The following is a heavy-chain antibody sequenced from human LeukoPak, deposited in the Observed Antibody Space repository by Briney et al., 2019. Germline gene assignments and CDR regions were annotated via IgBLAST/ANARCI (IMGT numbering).Heavy chain of an antibody. V-gene: IGHV4-4*07. Sequence: SESLSLACRVSGGSVNRHSWSWIRQPAGNLLEWVGYIFNTGTTNDTPSLASRVTMSVDTSRAQFFLRLSPVTAADTAIYYCASRPADTTWYGVFDYWSQGTLVTVSS. CDR2: IFNTGTT. J-gene: IGHJ4*02. D-gene: IGHD3-10*01. CDR1: GGSVNRHS. CDR3: ASRPADTTWYGVFDY.